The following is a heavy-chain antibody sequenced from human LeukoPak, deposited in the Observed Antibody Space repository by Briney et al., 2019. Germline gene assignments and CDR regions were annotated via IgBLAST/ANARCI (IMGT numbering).Heavy chain of an antibody. CDR2: IWYDGSHK. V-gene: IGHV3-33*01. D-gene: IGHD3-10*01. J-gene: IGHJ4*02. Sequence: GRSLRLSCAASGFTFSSYGMHWVRQAPGKGLEWVAVIWYDGSHKYYADSVKGRFTISRDNSKNTLHLQMNSLRAEDTAVYYCARDLLLWFGELSGDSDYWGQGTLVTVSS. CDR1: GFTFSSYG. CDR3: ARDLLLWFGELSGDSDY.